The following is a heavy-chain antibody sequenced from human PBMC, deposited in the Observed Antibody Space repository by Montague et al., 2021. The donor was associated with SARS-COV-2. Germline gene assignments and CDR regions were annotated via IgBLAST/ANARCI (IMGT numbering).Heavy chain of an antibody. Sequence: PALVKPTQTLTLTCTFSGFSLSTSGMCVSWIRQPPGKALEWLALIDWDDDKYYSTSLKTRLTISKDTSKNQVVLTMTNMDPVDTATYYCARIWGATRGDAFDIWDQGTMVTVSS. J-gene: IGHJ3*02. CDR2: IDWDDDK. CDR1: GFSLSTSGMC. D-gene: IGHD1-26*01. CDR3: ARIWGATRGDAFDI. V-gene: IGHV2-70*01.